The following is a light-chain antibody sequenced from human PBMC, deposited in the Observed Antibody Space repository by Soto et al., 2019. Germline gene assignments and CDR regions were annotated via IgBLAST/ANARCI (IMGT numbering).Light chain of an antibody. V-gene: IGLV2-14*03. J-gene: IGLJ1*01. CDR3: SSYTTSSTLYV. Sequence: QSALTQPASVSGSPGQSITISCTGTSSDVGAYNYVSWYQQYPGKAPKYIIYDVTNLPSGVSYRFSGSKSGKTASLTISGIQAEDEADYYCSSYTTSSTLYVFGTGTKLTVL. CDR1: SSDVGAYNY. CDR2: DVT.